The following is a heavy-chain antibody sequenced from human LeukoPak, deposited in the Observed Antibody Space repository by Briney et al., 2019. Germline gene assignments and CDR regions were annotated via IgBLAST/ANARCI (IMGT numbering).Heavy chain of an antibody. CDR2: ISYDGVNI. CDR1: GSTLSGSG. V-gene: IGHV3-30*03. Sequence: GGSLRLSCAASGSTLSGSGMHWVRQAPGKGLEWLAVISYDGVNIYYADSVKGRFTISRDNSKNTLYLEMNSLRPEDTAIYYCATDGAYWGQGTLVTASS. J-gene: IGHJ4*02. CDR3: ATDGAY. D-gene: IGHD1-26*01.